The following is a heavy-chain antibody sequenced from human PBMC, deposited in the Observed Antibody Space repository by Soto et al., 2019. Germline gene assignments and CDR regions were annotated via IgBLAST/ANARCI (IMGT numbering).Heavy chain of an antibody. V-gene: IGHV3-23*01. D-gene: IGHD2-15*01. Sequence: PGGSLRLSCEASGFTFETTALSWVRQAPGKGLEWVATISGTGLSKYYADSVKGRFTISRDNSKNTLYLQMNSLRAEDTAVYYCARDRFRGGVAATREFYYYYGMDVWGQGTTVTVSS. J-gene: IGHJ6*02. CDR2: ISGTGLSK. CDR3: ARDRFRGGVAATREFYYYYGMDV. CDR1: GFTFETTA.